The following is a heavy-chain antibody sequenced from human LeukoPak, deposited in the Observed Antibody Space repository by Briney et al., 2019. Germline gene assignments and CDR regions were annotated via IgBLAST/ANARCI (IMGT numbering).Heavy chain of an antibody. J-gene: IGHJ4*02. CDR3: ARVTLEGFDC. CDR2: IYYSGST. Sequence: PSETLSLTCTVSGGSISSYYWSCIRQPPGKGLEWIGYIYYSGSTNYNPSLKSRVTISVDTSKNQFSLKLSSVTAADTAVYYCARVTLEGFDCWGQGTLVTVSS. V-gene: IGHV4-59*01. CDR1: GGSISSYY.